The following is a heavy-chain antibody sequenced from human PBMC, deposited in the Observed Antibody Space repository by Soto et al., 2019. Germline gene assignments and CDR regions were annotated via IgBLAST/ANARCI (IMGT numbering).Heavy chain of an antibody. Sequence: SQTLSLTCAISGDSVSSNDAAWNWIRQSPSRGLEWLGRTFYRSKWYNDYAISVRGRMTVNPDTSKNLFSLQLNSVTPEDTAVYYCVREVAVLRGVRNWFDSWGQGTLVTVSS. CDR2: TFYRSKWYN. J-gene: IGHJ5*01. D-gene: IGHD3-10*01. CDR1: GDSVSSNDAA. V-gene: IGHV6-1*01. CDR3: VREVAVLRGVRNWFDS.